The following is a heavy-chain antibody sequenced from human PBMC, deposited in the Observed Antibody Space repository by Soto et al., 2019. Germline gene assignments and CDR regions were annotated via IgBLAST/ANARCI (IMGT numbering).Heavy chain of an antibody. J-gene: IGHJ3*02. CDR1: GYTFINYG. CDR3: ARWSAIVGGAEALDI. D-gene: IGHD1-26*01. V-gene: IGHV1-18*01. CDR2: LSAYNGDT. Sequence: GPGVKKPGASVRVSCKASGYTFINYGITWVRQAPGQGLEWMGWLSAYNGDTSSSEKVQDRFTMTTDTSTNTVYMDLRSLRSDDTAVYYCARWSAIVGGAEALDIWGQGTMDIVSS.